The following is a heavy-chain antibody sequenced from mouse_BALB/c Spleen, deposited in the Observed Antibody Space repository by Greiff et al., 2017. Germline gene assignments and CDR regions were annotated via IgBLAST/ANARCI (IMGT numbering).Heavy chain of an antibody. J-gene: IGHJ4*01. V-gene: IGHV5-12-1*01. CDR3: AVVDYAMDY. CDR2: ISSGGGST. Sequence: EVQGVESGGGLVKPGGSLKLSCAASGFAFSSYDMSWVRQTPEKRLEWVAYISSGGGSTYYPDTVKGRFTISRDNAKNTLYLQMSSLKSEDTAMYYCAVVDYAMDYWGQGTSVTVSS. D-gene: IGHD1-1*01. CDR1: GFAFSSYD.